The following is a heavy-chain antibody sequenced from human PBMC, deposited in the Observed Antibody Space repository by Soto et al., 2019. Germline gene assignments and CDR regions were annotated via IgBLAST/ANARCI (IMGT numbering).Heavy chain of an antibody. CDR2: IYPGDSDT. D-gene: IGHD1-1*01. Sequence: RGESLKISCEGSGYSFTSYWIAWVRQMPGKGLEWMGIIYPGDSDTRYSPSFQGQVTISADKSIRTVYLQWSSLKASDTAMYYCARFALNFYKTGDVWGQGTTVTVSS. J-gene: IGHJ6*02. CDR3: ARFALNFYKTGDV. CDR1: GYSFTSYW. V-gene: IGHV5-51*01.